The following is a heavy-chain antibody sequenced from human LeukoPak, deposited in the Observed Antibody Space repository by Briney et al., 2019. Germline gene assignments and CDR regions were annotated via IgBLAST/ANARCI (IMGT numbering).Heavy chain of an antibody. Sequence: GGSLRLSCAVSGFTFSSYAMSWVRQAPGRGLEWVSAISDSGDSTYYADSVKGRFTASRDNSKNTLYLQMNSRRAEDTAVYYCAKKMTITGWLYYFDYWGQGTLVTVSS. CDR3: AKKMTITGWLYYFDY. D-gene: IGHD5-24*01. J-gene: IGHJ4*02. V-gene: IGHV3-23*01. CDR2: ISDSGDST. CDR1: GFTFSSYA.